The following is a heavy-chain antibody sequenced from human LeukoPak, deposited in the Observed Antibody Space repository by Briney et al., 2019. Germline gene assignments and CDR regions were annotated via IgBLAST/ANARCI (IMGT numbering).Heavy chain of an antibody. CDR2: ISWNSGLI. J-gene: IGHJ4*02. D-gene: IGHD2-15*01. V-gene: IGHV3-9*01. CDR3: AKERSSAIDY. Sequence: GGSLRLSCAASGFTFSSYWMSWVRQAPGKGLEWVSGISWNSGLIDYADSVKGRFSISRDNAKNSLYLQMNSLKAEDTALYYCAKERSSAIDYWGQGTLVTVSS. CDR1: GFTFSSYW.